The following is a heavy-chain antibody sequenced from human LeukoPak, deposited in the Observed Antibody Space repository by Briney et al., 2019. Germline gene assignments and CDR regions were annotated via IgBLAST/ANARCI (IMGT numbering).Heavy chain of an antibody. Sequence: SETLSLTCTVSGGSISSGDYYWSWIRQPPGKGLEWIGYIYYSGSTYYNPSLKSRVTISVDTSKNQFSLKLSSVTAADTAVYYCARRVTYYDFWSGENYFDYWGQGTLDTVSS. V-gene: IGHV4-30-4*08. D-gene: IGHD3-3*01. J-gene: IGHJ4*02. CDR2: IYYSGST. CDR3: ARRVTYYDFWSGENYFDY. CDR1: GGSISSGDYY.